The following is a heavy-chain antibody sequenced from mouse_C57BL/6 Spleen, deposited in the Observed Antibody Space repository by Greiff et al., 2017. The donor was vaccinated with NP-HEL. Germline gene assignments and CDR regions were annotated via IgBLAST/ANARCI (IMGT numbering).Heavy chain of an antibody. CDR2: IDPSDSYT. D-gene: IGHD5-1*01. J-gene: IGHJ2*01. V-gene: IGHV1-69*01. CDR3: ARGSTLDY. Sequence: QVQLQQPGAELVMPGASVKLSCKASGYTFTSYWMHWVKQRPGQGLEWIGEIDPSDSYTNYNQKFKGKSTLPVDKSSSTAYMQLSSLTSEDSAVYYCARGSTLDYWGQGTTLTVSS. CDR1: GYTFTSYW.